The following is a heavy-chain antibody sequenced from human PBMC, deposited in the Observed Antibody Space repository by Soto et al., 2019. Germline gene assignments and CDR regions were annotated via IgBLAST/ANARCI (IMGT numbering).Heavy chain of an antibody. V-gene: IGHV3-30-3*01. CDR3: AGGSSSIVSDYYGMDV. D-gene: IGHD6-6*01. Sequence: PGGSLRLSCAASGFTFSSYAMHWVRQAPGKGLEWVAVISYDGSNKYYADSVKGRFTISRDNSKNTLYLQMNSLRAEDTAVYYCAGGSSSIVSDYYGMDVWGQGTTVTVSS. J-gene: IGHJ6*02. CDR2: ISYDGSNK. CDR1: GFTFSSYA.